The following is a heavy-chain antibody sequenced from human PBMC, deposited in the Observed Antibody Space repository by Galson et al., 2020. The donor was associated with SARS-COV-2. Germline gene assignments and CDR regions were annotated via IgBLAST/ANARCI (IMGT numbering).Heavy chain of an antibody. Sequence: KVSCKGSGYSFANYLINWVRQMPGKGLEWMGRVDPGDSYTRYSPSFQGHVSFSVDKSINTAYLQWSSLKASDTAMYYCARPGARGYSYGYDVWGQGTLVTVSS. CDR2: VDPGDSYT. CDR1: GYSFANYL. J-gene: IGHJ4*02. D-gene: IGHD5-18*01. CDR3: ARPGARGYSYGYDV. V-gene: IGHV5-10-1*01.